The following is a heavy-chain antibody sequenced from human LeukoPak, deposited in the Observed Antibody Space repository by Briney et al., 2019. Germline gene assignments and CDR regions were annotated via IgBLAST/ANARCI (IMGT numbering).Heavy chain of an antibody. CDR1: GGSIRSSSYY. V-gene: IGHV4-39*07. Sequence: SETLSLTCTVSGGSIRSSSYYWGWIRQPPGKGLEWIGSIYYSGSTNYNPSLKSRVTISVDTSKNQFSLKLSSVTAADTAVYYCVRWVTGLDYWGQGTLVTVSS. J-gene: IGHJ4*02. D-gene: IGHD2-21*02. CDR3: VRWVTGLDY. CDR2: IYYSGST.